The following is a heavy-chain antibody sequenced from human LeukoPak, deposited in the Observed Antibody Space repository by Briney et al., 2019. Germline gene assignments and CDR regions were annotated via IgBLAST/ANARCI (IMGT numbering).Heavy chain of an antibody. Sequence: GASVKVSCKASGYTFTSYGISWVRQAPGQGLEWMGWISAYNGNTNYAQKLQGRVTMTTDTSTSTAYMELRSLRSDDTAVYYCARDLEYDFWSGYYQEHWFDPWGQGTLVTVSS. V-gene: IGHV1-18*01. CDR3: ARDLEYDFWSGYYQEHWFDP. J-gene: IGHJ5*02. CDR1: GYTFTSYG. D-gene: IGHD3-3*01. CDR2: ISAYNGNT.